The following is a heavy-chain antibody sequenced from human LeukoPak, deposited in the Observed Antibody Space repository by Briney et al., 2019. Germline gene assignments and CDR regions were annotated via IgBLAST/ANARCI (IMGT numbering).Heavy chain of an antibody. Sequence: GGSLRLSCAASGFTFSSYWMSWVRQAPGKGLEWVANIKQDGSEKYYVDSVKGRFTISRDNAKNSLYLQMNSLRAEDTAVYYCVREGVGDFFDYWGQGTLVTVSS. V-gene: IGHV3-7*01. D-gene: IGHD3-10*01. J-gene: IGHJ4*02. CDR2: IKQDGSEK. CDR1: GFTFSSYW. CDR3: VREGVGDFFDY.